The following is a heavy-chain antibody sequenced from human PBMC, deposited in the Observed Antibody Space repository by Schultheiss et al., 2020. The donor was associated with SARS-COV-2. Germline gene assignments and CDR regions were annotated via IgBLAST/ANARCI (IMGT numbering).Heavy chain of an antibody. CDR2: IIPIFGTA. Sequence: SVKVSCKASGGTFSSYAISWVRQAPGQGLEWMGGIIPIFGTANYAQKFQGRVTITADESTSTAYMELSSLRSEDTAVYYCARGRSRWERDRYYFDYWGQGTLVTVSS. D-gene: IGHD1-26*01. CDR3: ARGRSRWERDRYYFDY. CDR1: GGTFSSYA. V-gene: IGHV1-69*13. J-gene: IGHJ4*02.